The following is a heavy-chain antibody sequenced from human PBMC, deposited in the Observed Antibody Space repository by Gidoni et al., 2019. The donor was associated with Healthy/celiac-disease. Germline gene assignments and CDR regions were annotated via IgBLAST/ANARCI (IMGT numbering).Heavy chain of an antibody. D-gene: IGHD6-13*01. V-gene: IGHV3-23*01. CDR2: ISGSGGST. CDR1: GFTFSSYA. CDR3: AKEGSAAGTNLLDY. J-gene: IGHJ4*02. Sequence: EVQLLESGGGLVQPGGSLRLSCAAPGFTFSSYAMSWVRKAPGKGLEWVSAISGSGGSTYYADAVKGRFTISRDNSKNTLYLQMNSLRAEDTAVYYCAKEGSAAGTNLLDYWGQGTLVTVSS.